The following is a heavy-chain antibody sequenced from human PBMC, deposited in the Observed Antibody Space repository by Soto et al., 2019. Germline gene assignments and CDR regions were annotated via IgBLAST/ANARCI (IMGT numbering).Heavy chain of an antibody. Sequence: PSETLSLTCTVSGGSIGSGDYYWSWIRQPPGKGLEWIGYIYYSGSTYYNPSLKSRVTISVDTSKNQFSLKLSSVTAADTAVYYCARGNMVRGGVATGDYGMDVWGQGTTVTVSS. CDR3: ARGNMVRGGVATGDYGMDV. D-gene: IGHD3-10*01. CDR2: IYYSGST. J-gene: IGHJ6*02. V-gene: IGHV4-30-4*01. CDR1: GGSIGSGDYY.